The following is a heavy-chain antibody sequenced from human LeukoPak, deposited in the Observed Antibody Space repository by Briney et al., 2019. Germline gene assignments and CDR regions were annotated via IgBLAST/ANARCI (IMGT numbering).Heavy chain of an antibody. CDR2: IHPGRGDT. D-gene: IGHD7-27*01. CDR1: GCTFTDHY. CDR3: ARDHKWGPDY. Sequence: GASVKVSCKALGCTFTDHYFHWLRQAPGQGLEWMGWIHPGRGDTNYAQKFQGRVSLTRDTSISTAYMGLSRLTSDDTAVYYCARDHKWGPDYWGQGTLVSVSS. V-gene: IGHV1-2*02. J-gene: IGHJ4*02.